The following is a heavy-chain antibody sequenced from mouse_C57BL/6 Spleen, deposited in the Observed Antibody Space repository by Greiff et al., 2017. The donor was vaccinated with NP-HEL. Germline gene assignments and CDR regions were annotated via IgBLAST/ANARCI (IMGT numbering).Heavy chain of an antibody. V-gene: IGHV5-12*01. CDR2: ISNGGGST. J-gene: IGHJ2*01. Sequence: EVQVVESGGGLVQPGGSLKLSCAASGFTFSDYYMYWVRQTPEKRLEWVAYISNGGGSTYYPDTVKGRFTISRDNAKNTLYLQMSHLKSEDTAMYYCARLSTVVAYFDYWGQGTTLTVSS. CDR3: ARLSTVVAYFDY. D-gene: IGHD1-1*01. CDR1: GFTFSDYY.